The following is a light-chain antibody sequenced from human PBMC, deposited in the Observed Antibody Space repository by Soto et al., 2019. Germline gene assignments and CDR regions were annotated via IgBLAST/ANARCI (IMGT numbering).Light chain of an antibody. CDR1: SSDVGGYNY. CDR2: GVT. J-gene: IGLJ1*01. Sequence: QSALTQPASVSGSPGQSITISCTGTSSDVGGYNYVSWYQQHPGKAPKLMIYGVTNRPSGVSSRFSGSRSGNTASLTISGLQAEDEAEYFCNSYTSSRTFVFGTGTKLTVL. CDR3: NSYTSSRTFV. V-gene: IGLV2-14*01.